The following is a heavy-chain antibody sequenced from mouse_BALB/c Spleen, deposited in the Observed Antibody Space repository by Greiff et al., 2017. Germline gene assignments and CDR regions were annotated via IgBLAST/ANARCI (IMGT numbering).Heavy chain of an antibody. Sequence: VQLKESGGGLVKPGGSLKLSCAASGFTFSSYTMSWVRQTPEKRLEWVATISSGGGNTYYPDSVKGRFTISRDNAKNNLYLQMSSLRSEDTALYYCASNYDAMDYWGQGTSVTVSS. V-gene: IGHV5-9*03. J-gene: IGHJ4*01. CDR2: ISSGGGNT. CDR1: GFTFSSYT. CDR3: ASNYDAMDY.